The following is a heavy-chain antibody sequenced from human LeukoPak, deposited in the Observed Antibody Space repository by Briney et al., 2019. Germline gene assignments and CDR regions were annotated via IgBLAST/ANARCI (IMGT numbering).Heavy chain of an antibody. CDR3: ARAGAYHFDN. CDR1: GFTFTDYW. D-gene: IGHD3-16*01. CDR2: INTDTRGT. Sequence: GESLRLSCAASGFTFTDYWMHWVRQVPGKGLVWVSIINTDTRGTYYADSVKGRFTISRDNAKSTLYLQMDSLRAEDTAAYYCARAGAYHFDNWGQGTLVTVSS. V-gene: IGHV3-74*01. J-gene: IGHJ4*02.